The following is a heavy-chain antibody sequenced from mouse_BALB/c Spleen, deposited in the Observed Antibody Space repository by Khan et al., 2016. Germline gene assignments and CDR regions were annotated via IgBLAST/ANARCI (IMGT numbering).Heavy chain of an antibody. CDR2: IDPENGDT. Sequence: VQLQQPGAELVRSGASVKLSCTASGFNIKDYYMHWVKQRPDQGLEWIGWIDPENGDTEYAPKFQGKATMTADTSSNPAYLQLSSLTSEDTAVYYCKACAYDAMDYWGQGTSVTVSS. V-gene: IGHV14-4*02. CDR1: GFNIKDYY. CDR3: KACAYDAMDY. J-gene: IGHJ4*01.